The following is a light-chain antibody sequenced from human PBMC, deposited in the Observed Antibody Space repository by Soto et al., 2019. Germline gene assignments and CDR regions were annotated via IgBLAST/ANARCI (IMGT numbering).Light chain of an antibody. J-gene: IGKJ2*02. CDR1: QSVSSSY. CDR2: GAS. CDR3: QQYGSSPPLCT. Sequence: EIGLTQSPGTLSLSPGERATLSCRASQSVSSSYLAWYQQKPGQAPRLLIYGASSRATGSPDRFSGSGSGADFTLTISRLEPDDFAVYYCQQYGSSPPLCTFGQGTKLEIK. V-gene: IGKV3-20*01.